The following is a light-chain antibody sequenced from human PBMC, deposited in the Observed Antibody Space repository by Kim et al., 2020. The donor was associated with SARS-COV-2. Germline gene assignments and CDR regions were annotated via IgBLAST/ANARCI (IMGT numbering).Light chain of an antibody. CDR2: EDN. CDR1: SGSFASNH. J-gene: IGLJ3*02. CDR3: QANDSSNGV. Sequence: NFMLTRPHSVSESPGKTVTISCTCSSGSFASNHVPWYQQRPGSASTIVIYEDNQRPSGLPDRFSGSIYSSSNSASLTIAGLRTEEEDDYSCQANDSSNGVFGGGTQLTVL. V-gene: IGLV6-57*04.